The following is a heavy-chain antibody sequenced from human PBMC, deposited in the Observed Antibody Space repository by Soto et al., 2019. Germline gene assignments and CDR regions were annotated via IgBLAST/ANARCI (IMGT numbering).Heavy chain of an antibody. D-gene: IGHD6-13*01. CDR3: ASIAAPGTTHFDF. V-gene: IGHV4-39*01. J-gene: IGHJ4*02. Sequence: ETLSLTCTVSGGSLGSSSYYWGWIRQSPGKGLEWIGNIYYSGNTFYNPSLKSRVTISVDTSKNQIYLHLSAVTAADTAIFYCASIAAPGTTHFDFWGQGTLVTVSS. CDR1: GGSLGSSSYY. CDR2: IYYSGNT.